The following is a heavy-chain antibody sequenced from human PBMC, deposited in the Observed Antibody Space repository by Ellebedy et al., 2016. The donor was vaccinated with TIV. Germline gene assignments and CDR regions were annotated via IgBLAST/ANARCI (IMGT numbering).Heavy chain of an antibody. J-gene: IGHJ4*02. CDR1: GGSIRSYY. V-gene: IGHV4-59*01. CDR3: ARTNGEFDY. Sequence: SETLSLTCTVPGGSIRSYYWSWIRQPPGKGLEWIGYIYYSGSTNYNPSLKSRVTISVDTSKNQFSLKLSSVTAADTAVYYCARTNGEFDYWGQGTLVTVSS. D-gene: IGHD2-8*01. CDR2: IYYSGST.